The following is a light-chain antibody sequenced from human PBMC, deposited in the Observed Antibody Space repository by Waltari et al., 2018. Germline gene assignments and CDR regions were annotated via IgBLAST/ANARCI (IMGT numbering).Light chain of an antibody. CDR1: QSVSKY. V-gene: IGKV3-20*01. Sequence: EVVLTLSPGTLSLSPGERATLSCRASQSVSKYLAWYQQRPGQAPRLLIYAASTRATGIPDRFSGSGSGTDFSLTISRLEPEDFAVYYCQNHERLPATFGQGTKVEIK. CDR2: AAS. CDR3: QNHERLPAT. J-gene: IGKJ1*01.